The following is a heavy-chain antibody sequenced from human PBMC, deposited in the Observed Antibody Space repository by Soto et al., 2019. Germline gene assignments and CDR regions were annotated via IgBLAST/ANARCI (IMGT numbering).Heavy chain of an antibody. CDR2: INPLSGDT. CDR1: GYTFTAYY. CDR3: VRDEAVTGGYWDFDL. J-gene: IGHJ2*01. D-gene: IGHD3-10*01. Sequence: QVQLVQSGAELKKPGASLKVSCRASGYTFTAYYIHWVRQAPGQGLEWMGWINPLSGDTNSAQRFQGRITMTRDTSISTAYLELSGLRSDDTAIYYCVRDEAVTGGYWDFDLWGRGTLVTVSS. V-gene: IGHV1-2*02.